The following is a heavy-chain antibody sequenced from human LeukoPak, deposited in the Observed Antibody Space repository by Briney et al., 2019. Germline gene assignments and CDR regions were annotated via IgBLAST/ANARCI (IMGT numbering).Heavy chain of an antibody. CDR3: ARPLLTGYSRAFDI. D-gene: IGHD1-14*01. CDR2: INTNTGNP. CDR1: GYTFSNYG. V-gene: IGHV7-4-1*02. J-gene: IGHJ3*02. Sequence: ASVKVSCKASGYTFSNYGISWVRQAPGQGLEWMGWINTNTGNPTYAQGFTGRFVFSLDTSVSTAYLQISSLKAEDTAVYYCARPLLTGYSRAFDIWGQGTMVTVSS.